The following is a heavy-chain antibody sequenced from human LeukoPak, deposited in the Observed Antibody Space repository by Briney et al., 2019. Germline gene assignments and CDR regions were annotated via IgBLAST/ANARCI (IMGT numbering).Heavy chain of an antibody. D-gene: IGHD6-19*01. CDR1: GYTFTSYD. V-gene: IGHV1-8*01. J-gene: IGHJ6*02. CDR2: MNPNSGNT. Sequence: ASVKVSCKASGYTFTSYDINWVRQATGQGLEWMGWMNPNSGNTGYAQKFQGRVTMTRNTSISTAYMELNSLRSEDTAVYYCARGNPSIAVVTLYYYYGMDVWGQGTTVTVSS. CDR3: ARGNPSIAVVTLYYYYGMDV.